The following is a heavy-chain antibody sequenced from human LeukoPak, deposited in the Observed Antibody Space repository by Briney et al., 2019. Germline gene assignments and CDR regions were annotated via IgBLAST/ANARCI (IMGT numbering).Heavy chain of an antibody. CDR2: IHHSGGI. Sequence: SETLSLTCAVSGDSISSDIWWNWVRQPPGKGMEWIGEIHHSGGINYNPSLKSRVTISLDKSKNQFSLELSSVTAADTALYYCSRGGEYRLPYWGQGTLVTVSS. V-gene: IGHV4-4*02. J-gene: IGHJ4*02. CDR1: GDSISSDIW. CDR3: SRGGEYRLPY. D-gene: IGHD2/OR15-2a*01.